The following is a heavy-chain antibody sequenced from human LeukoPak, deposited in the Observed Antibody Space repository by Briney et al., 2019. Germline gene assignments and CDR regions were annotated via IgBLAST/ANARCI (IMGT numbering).Heavy chain of an antibody. CDR3: ASRLTRPWFGELLEKGRDYYYYGMDV. CDR2: IIPILGIA. J-gene: IGHJ6*02. D-gene: IGHD3-10*01. CDR1: GGTFSSYT. Sequence: ASVKVSCKASGGTFSSYTISWVRQAPGQGLEWMGRIIPILGIANYAQKFQGRVTITADKSTSTAYMELSSLRSEDTAVYYCASRLTRPWFGELLEKGRDYYYYGMDVWGQGTTVTVSS. V-gene: IGHV1-69*02.